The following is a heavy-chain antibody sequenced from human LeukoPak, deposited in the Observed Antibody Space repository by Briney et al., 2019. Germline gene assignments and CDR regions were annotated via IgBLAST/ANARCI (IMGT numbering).Heavy chain of an antibody. Sequence: ASVKVSCKASGYTLSSYVMNWVRQAPGQGLEWMGWINTNTGNPTYAQGLTGRFVFSLDTSVSTAYLQISSLKAEDTAVYYCARGMVVPNSGAFDIWGQGTMVTVSS. J-gene: IGHJ3*02. CDR3: ARGMVVPNSGAFDI. CDR2: INTNTGNP. V-gene: IGHV7-4-1*02. D-gene: IGHD2-15*01. CDR1: GYTLSSYV.